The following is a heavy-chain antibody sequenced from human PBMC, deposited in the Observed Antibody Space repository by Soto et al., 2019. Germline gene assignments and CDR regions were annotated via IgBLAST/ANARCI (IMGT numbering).Heavy chain of an antibody. CDR2: ISAYNGNT. V-gene: IGHV1-18*01. Sequence: GASVKVSCKASGYTFTSYGISWVRQAPGQGLEWMGWISAYNGNTNYTQKLQGRVTMTTDTSTSTAYMELRSLRSDDTAVYYCARLDSSSWYHTPPNWFDPWGQGTLVTVSS. D-gene: IGHD6-13*01. J-gene: IGHJ5*02. CDR1: GYTFTSYG. CDR3: ARLDSSSWYHTPPNWFDP.